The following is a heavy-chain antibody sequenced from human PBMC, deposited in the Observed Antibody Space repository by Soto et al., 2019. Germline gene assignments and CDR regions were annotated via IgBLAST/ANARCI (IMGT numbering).Heavy chain of an antibody. CDR2: IYYSGST. V-gene: IGHV4-39*01. Sequence: QLQLQESGPGLVKPSETLSLTCTVSGGSISSSSYYWGWIRQPPGKGLEWIGSIYYSGSTYYNPSLKSRVTISVDTSKNQFSLKLSSVTAADTAVYYCARHHLVQLERLTFDYWGQGTLVTVSS. J-gene: IGHJ4*02. CDR3: ARHHLVQLERLTFDY. CDR1: GGSISSSSYY. D-gene: IGHD1-1*01.